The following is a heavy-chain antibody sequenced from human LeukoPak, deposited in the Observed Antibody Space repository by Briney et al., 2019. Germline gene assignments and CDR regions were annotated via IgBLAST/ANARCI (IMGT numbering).Heavy chain of an antibody. CDR3: ARVGGIRVVVVAAKRHWFDP. D-gene: IGHD2-15*01. J-gene: IGHJ5*02. Sequence: KTSETLSLTCTVSGGSISSYYWSWIRQPPGKGLEWIGEINHSGSTNYNPSLESRVTISVDTSKNQFSLKLSSVTAADTAVYYCARVGGIRVVVVAAKRHWFDPWGQGTLVTVSS. CDR2: INHSGST. CDR1: GGSISSYY. V-gene: IGHV4-34*01.